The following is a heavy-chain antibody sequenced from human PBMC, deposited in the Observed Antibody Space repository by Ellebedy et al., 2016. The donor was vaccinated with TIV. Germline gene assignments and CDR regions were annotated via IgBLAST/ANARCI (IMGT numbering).Heavy chain of an antibody. CDR1: GFTFSSYG. CDR2: IWYDGSNK. Sequence: PGGSLRLSCAASGFTFSSYGMHWVRQAPGKGLEWVAVIWYDGSNKYYADSVKGRFTISRDNSKNTLYLQMNSLRAEDTAVYYCAREEGYSYEPWKENLYGMDVWGQGTTVTVSS. CDR3: AREEGYSYEPWKENLYGMDV. J-gene: IGHJ6*02. D-gene: IGHD5-18*01. V-gene: IGHV3-33*01.